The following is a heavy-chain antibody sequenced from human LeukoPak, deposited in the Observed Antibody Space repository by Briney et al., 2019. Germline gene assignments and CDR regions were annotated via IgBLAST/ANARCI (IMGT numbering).Heavy chain of an antibody. CDR1: GFTFSSYW. V-gene: IGHV3-7*01. J-gene: IGHJ4*02. CDR3: ARARRTFDY. Sequence: GGSLRLSCAASGFTFSSYWMSWVRQAPGKGLEWVANIKQDGSEKYYVDSVKGRFTTSRDNAKKSLYLQMNSLRAEGTAVYYCARARRTFDYWGQGTLVTVSS. CDR2: IKQDGSEK.